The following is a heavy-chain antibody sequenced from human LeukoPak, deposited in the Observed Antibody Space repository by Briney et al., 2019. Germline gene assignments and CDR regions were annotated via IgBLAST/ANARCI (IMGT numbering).Heavy chain of an antibody. Sequence: KASETLSLTCTVSGGSISSGGYYWSWIRQHPGKGLEWIGYIYYSGSTYYNPSLKSRVTISVDRSKNQFSLKLSSVTAADTAVYYCARGYYGSGSYLDAFDIWGQGTMVTVSS. D-gene: IGHD3-10*01. CDR1: GGSISSGGYY. CDR3: ARGYYGSGSYLDAFDI. J-gene: IGHJ3*02. V-gene: IGHV4-31*03. CDR2: IYYSGST.